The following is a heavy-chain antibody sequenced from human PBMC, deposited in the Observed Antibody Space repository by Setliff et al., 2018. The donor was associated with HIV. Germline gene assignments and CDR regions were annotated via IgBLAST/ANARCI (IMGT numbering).Heavy chain of an antibody. J-gene: IGHJ4*02. CDR3: ARGAGAFGAKLDS. V-gene: IGHV4-59*01. D-gene: IGHD3-10*01. Sequence: SETLSLTCNVSGDSIKDYYWSWIRQPPGKGLGWLGYMSFSANSNYNPSLKNQITISIDTSKNQFSLGLKSVTAADAAIYYCARGAGAFGAKLDSWGQGSLVTVSS. CDR2: MSFSANS. CDR1: GDSIKDYY.